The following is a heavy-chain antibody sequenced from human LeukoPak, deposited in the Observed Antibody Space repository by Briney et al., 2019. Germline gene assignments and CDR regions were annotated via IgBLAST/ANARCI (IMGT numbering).Heavy chain of an antibody. J-gene: IGHJ6*03. CDR2: ISGSGGST. CDR3: AREKNSPKYYYDSSGYSGGYYYYMDV. CDR1: RFTFSSYA. V-gene: IGHV3-23*01. D-gene: IGHD3-22*01. Sequence: GGSLRLSCAASRFTFSSYAMSWVRQAPGKGLEWVSGISGSGGSTYYADSVKGRFTISRDNSKNTLYLQMNSLRAEDTAVYYCAREKNSPKYYYDSSGYSGGYYYYMDVWGKGTTVTISS.